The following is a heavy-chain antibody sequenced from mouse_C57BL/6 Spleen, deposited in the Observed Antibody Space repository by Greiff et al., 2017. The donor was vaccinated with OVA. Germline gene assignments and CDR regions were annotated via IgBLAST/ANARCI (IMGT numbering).Heavy chain of an antibody. CDR1: GYTFTDYY. V-gene: IGHV1-76*01. CDR3: ARDYTAYDY. J-gene: IGHJ4*01. Sequence: QVQLQQSGAELVRPGASVKLSCKASGYTFTDYYINWVKQRPGQGLEWIARIYPGSGNTYYNEKFKGKATLTADKSSRTAYMQLSILTSEDSAVYVCARDYTAYDYWGQGTSVTVSS. CDR2: IYPGSGNT. D-gene: IGHD2-12*01.